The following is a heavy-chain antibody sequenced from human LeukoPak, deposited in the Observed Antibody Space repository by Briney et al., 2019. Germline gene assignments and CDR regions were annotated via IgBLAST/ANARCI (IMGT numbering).Heavy chain of an antibody. CDR2: IIPIFGTA. CDR1: GYTFISYY. CDR3: ARAEYSSSVDYYYYMDV. Sequence: SVKVSCKASGYTFISYYMHWVRQAPGQGLEWMGGIIPIFGTANYAQKFQGRVTITTDESTSTAYMELSSLRSEDTAVYYCARAEYSSSVDYYYYMDVWGKGTTVTVSS. V-gene: IGHV1-69*05. J-gene: IGHJ6*03. D-gene: IGHD6-6*01.